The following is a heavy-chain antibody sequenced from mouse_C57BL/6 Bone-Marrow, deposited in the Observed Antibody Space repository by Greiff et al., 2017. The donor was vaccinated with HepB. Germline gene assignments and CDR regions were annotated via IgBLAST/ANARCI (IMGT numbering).Heavy chain of an antibody. J-gene: IGHJ3*01. CDR2: IDPEDGET. Sequence: EVQLQQSGAELVKPGASVKLSCTASGFNIKDYYMHWVKQRTEQGLEWIGRIDPEDGETKYAPNFQGKATITADTSSNTAYLQLSSLTSEDTAVYYCARSNYGSPAWFAYWGQGTLVTVSA. CDR1: GFNIKDYY. D-gene: IGHD1-1*01. V-gene: IGHV14-2*01. CDR3: ARSNYGSPAWFAY.